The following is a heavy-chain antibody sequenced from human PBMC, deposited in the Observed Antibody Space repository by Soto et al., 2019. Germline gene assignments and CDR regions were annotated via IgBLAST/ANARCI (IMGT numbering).Heavy chain of an antibody. CDR3: ARRVSGHFDY. V-gene: IGHV3-11*03. CDR1: GGSISSSSYY. J-gene: IGHJ4*02. Sequence: LSLTCTVSGGSISSSSYYLSWIRQAPGKGLEWISYIIPSSSHTNYAYSVRGRFTISRDNAKNSLFLEVNSLIADDTGVYYCARRVSGHFDYWGQGTLVTVSS. D-gene: IGHD6-6*01. CDR2: IIPSSSHT.